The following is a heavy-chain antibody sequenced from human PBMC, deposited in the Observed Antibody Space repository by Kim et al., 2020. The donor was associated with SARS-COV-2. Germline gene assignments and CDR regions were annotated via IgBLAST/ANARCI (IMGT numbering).Heavy chain of an antibody. D-gene: IGHD3-22*01. Sequence: SVKVSCKASGGTFSSYAISWVRQAPGQGLEWMGGIIPIFGTANYAQKFQGRVTITADESTSTAYMELSSLRSEDTAVYYCARGVYYYDSSGYYYSVHYYYGMDVWGQGTTVTVSS. J-gene: IGHJ6*02. V-gene: IGHV1-69*13. CDR2: IIPIFGTA. CDR3: ARGVYYYDSSGYYYSVHYYYGMDV. CDR1: GGTFSSYA.